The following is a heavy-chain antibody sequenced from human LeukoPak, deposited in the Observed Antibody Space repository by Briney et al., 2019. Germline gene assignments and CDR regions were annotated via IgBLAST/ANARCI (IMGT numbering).Heavy chain of an antibody. J-gene: IGHJ4*02. CDR3: ARRGYCSSTSCYTFGYYFDY. CDR1: GYSFTSYW. Sequence: GGSLQISCKGSGYSFTSYWIGWVRQMPGKGLEWMGIIYPGDSDTRYSPSFQGQVTISADKSISTAYLQWSSLKASDTAMYYCARRGYCSSTSCYTFGYYFDYWGQGTLVTVSS. CDR2: IYPGDSDT. V-gene: IGHV5-51*01. D-gene: IGHD2-2*02.